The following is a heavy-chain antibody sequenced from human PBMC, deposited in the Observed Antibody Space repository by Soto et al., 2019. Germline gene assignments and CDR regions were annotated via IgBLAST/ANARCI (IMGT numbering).Heavy chain of an antibody. V-gene: IGHV1-69*01. J-gene: IGHJ4*02. D-gene: IGHD1-26*01. Sequence: QVQLVQSVAEVKKPGSSVQFSCKASGGTFSSYSINWVRHAPGQGLEWMGEIIPIFGTANYAQKFQGRVTIAADADTSTAYMELSSLRSEDTAVYYCARDGGRHSGGIDYWGPGTLLTVSS. CDR3: ARDGGRHSGGIDY. CDR1: GGTFSSYS. CDR2: IIPIFGTA.